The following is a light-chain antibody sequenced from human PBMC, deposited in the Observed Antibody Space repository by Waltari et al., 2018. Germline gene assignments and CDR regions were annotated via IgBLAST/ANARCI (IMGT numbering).Light chain of an antibody. CDR1: QSVDSY. J-gene: IGKJ5*01. V-gene: IGKV3-11*01. CDR3: QQRSNWPPIT. CDR2: DAS. Sequence: EIVLTQSPATLSLSPGERATLSCRASQSVDSYLAWYQQKPGQAPRLLIYDASNRATGIPARCSGSGSGTDFTLTISSLEPEDFAVYYCQQRSNWPPITFGQGTRLEIK.